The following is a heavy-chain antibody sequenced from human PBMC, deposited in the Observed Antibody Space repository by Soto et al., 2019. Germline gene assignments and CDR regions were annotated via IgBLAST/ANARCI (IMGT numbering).Heavy chain of an antibody. Sequence: QVQLVESGGGVVQPGRSLRLSCAASGFTFSTYGMHWVRQAPGKGLEWVAVTSYDGSNKYYADSVKGRFTISRDNSKNTLYLQMNSLRADDTAVYYCARPYYDFWSGYHAPFDYWGQGTLVTVSS. CDR2: TSYDGSNK. CDR3: ARPYYDFWSGYHAPFDY. CDR1: GFTFSTYG. D-gene: IGHD3-3*01. V-gene: IGHV3-30*03. J-gene: IGHJ4*02.